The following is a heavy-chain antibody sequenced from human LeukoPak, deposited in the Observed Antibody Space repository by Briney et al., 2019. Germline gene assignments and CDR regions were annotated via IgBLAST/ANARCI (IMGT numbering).Heavy chain of an antibody. J-gene: IGHJ4*02. Sequence: PGGSLRLSCAASGFTFRDHYMSWICQAPGKGLEWVSYISNDGTTINYADSVKGRFTVSRDNAKNSMYLQMNSLRVEDTAVYYCVRNARLSDYWGQGTLVTVSS. CDR3: VRNARLSDY. V-gene: IGHV3-11*04. CDR1: GFTFRDHY. D-gene: IGHD6-6*01. CDR2: ISNDGTTI.